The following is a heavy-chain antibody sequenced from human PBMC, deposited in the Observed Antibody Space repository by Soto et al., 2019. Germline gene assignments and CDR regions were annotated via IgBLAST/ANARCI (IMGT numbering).Heavy chain of an antibody. CDR1: GFTFSSYA. D-gene: IGHD6-19*01. J-gene: IGHJ1*01. Sequence: HPGGSLRLSCAASGFTFSSYAMSWVRQAPGKGLEWVSAISGSGGSTYYADSVKGRFTISRDNSKNTMFLQMDSLTAEDTAIYYCASWVIALGGTGYFRHWGQGTLVTVSS. V-gene: IGHV3-23*01. CDR2: ISGSGGST. CDR3: ASWVIALGGTGYFRH.